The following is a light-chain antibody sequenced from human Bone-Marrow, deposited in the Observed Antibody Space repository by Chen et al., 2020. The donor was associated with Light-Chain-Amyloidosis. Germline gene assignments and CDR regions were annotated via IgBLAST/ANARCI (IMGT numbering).Light chain of an antibody. CDR3: QVWDRSSDRPV. CDR2: DDS. J-gene: IGLJ3*02. CDR1: NIGSTS. Sequence: SYVLTPPSSVSVAPGQTATIACGGNNIGSTSVHWYQQTPGQAPLLVVYDDSDRPSGTPGRLSGSNSGNTATLTISRVEAGDEADYYCQVWDRSSDRPVFGGGTKLTVL. V-gene: IGLV3-21*02.